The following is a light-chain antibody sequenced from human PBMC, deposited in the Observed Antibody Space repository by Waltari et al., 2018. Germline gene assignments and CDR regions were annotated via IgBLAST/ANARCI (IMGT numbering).Light chain of an antibody. CDR3: QQYNNWPPLT. J-gene: IGKJ4*01. CDR1: QSVSRN. Sequence: EIVMTQSPATLSVSPGERATLSCRASQSVSRNLAWYQQKPGQAPSLRIYGASTRATGIPARFSGSGSGTEFTLTISSLQSEDFAVYYCQQYNNWPPLTFGGGTKVEIK. V-gene: IGKV3-15*01. CDR2: GAS.